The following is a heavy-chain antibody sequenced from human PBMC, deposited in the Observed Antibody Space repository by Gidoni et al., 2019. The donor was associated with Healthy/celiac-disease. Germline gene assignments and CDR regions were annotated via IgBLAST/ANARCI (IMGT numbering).Heavy chain of an antibody. CDR1: GYSISSGYY. D-gene: IGHD6-19*01. J-gene: IGHJ6*02. CDR3: ARNIAVAGTEYYYYGMDV. V-gene: IGHV4-38-2*02. CDR2: INHSGST. Sequence: QVQLQESGPGLVKPSESLSLTCTVSGYSISSGYYWGWIRQPPGKGMGWIGSINHSGSTYYTPSLKSRVTISGDTSKNQFSLKLSSVTAADTAVYYCARNIAVAGTEYYYYGMDVWGQGTTVTVSS.